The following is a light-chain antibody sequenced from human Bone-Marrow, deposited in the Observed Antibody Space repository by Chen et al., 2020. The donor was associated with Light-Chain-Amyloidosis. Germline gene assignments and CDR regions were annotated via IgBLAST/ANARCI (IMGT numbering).Light chain of an antibody. J-gene: IGLJ1*01. CDR1: SSDVGGDNH. CDR3: SSYTITNTLV. V-gene: IGLV2-14*01. Sequence: QSALTQPASVPGSPGQSITISCTGTSSDVGGDNHVPWYQQHPDKAPKLMIYEVTNRPSWFPDRFSGSKSDNTASLTISVLQTEDEADYFCSSYTITNTLVFGSGTRVTVL. CDR2: EVT.